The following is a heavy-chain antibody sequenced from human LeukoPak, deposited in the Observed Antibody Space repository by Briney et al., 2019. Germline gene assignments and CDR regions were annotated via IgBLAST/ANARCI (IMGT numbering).Heavy chain of an antibody. V-gene: IGHV4/OR15-8*02. J-gene: IGHJ4*02. Sequence: SETLSLTCGVSGGSISGTNWWSWVRQPPGQGPEWIGEISLAGQTNFNPSLNGRVTMSLDKSSNQLSLHLTSVTAADTATYFCSRESGPFCPFGYWGQGTLVIVSS. CDR1: GGSISGTNW. CDR2: ISLAGQT. D-gene: IGHD1-26*01. CDR3: SRESGPFCPFGY.